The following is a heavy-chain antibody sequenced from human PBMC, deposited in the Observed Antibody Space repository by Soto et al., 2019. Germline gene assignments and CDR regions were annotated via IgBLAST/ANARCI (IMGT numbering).Heavy chain of an antibody. CDR1: GYTFTSYY. V-gene: IGHV1-46*03. CDR2: IIPSGVST. CDR3: ARDVRGWYVTPFRY. D-gene: IGHD6-19*01. Sequence: QVQLVQSGAEVKKPGASVKVSCKASGYTFTSYYMHWVRQAPGQGLEWMGIIIPSGVSTSYAQKSHGRVTMTTDTSTSTVYMELSILRSEDTAVYYCARDVRGWYVTPFRYWGQGTLVTVSS. J-gene: IGHJ4*02.